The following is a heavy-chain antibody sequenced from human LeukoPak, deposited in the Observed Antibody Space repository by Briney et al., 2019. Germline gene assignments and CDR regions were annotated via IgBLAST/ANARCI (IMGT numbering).Heavy chain of an antibody. CDR1: GLIFSSYW. J-gene: IGHJ4*02. D-gene: IGHD7-27*01. CDR3: VRDLVYGTGDQRFDY. Sequence: GGALRLSCTASGLIFSSYWMHWVRQPPGKGLEWVSRMNSDGSSTNYADSVKGRLTISRDNAKNTLYLQMNGLRVEDTAVYYCVRDLVYGTGDQRFDYWGQGTLVTVSS. CDR2: MNSDGSST. V-gene: IGHV3-74*01.